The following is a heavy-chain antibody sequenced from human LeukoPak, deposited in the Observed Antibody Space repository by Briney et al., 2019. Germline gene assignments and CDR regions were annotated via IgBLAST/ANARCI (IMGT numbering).Heavy chain of an antibody. CDR1: GFTLRDYV. J-gene: IGHJ4*02. Sequence: GGSLRLSCAASGFTLRDYVMAWIRQPPGKGLEWVVYIDPTGDSQYYADSVRGRFTISRDNAKNSLFLQMNSLRAEDSAAYYCARSAYNWNWGQGTLVAVSS. D-gene: IGHD1-20*01. CDR3: ARSAYNWN. V-gene: IGHV3-11*01. CDR2: IDPTGDSQ.